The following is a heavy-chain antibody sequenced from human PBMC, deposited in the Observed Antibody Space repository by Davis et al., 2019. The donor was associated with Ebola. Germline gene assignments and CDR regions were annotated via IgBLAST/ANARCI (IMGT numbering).Heavy chain of an antibody. Sequence: SQTLSLTCVISGDSVSSDSAGWNFLLHSPSTGRSWLGRTYYRSKWYYDYALSVKSRISINPDTSKNQLFLHLNSVTPEAKAVYYCARDWGQLGYDYWGQGTLVTVSS. CDR2: TYYRSKWYY. CDR3: ARDWGQLGYDY. CDR1: GDSVSSDSAG. V-gene: IGHV6-1*01. D-gene: IGHD7-27*01. J-gene: IGHJ4*02.